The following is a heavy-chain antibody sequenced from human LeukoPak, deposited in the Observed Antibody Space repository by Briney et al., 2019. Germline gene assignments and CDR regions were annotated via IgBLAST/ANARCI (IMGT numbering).Heavy chain of an antibody. Sequence: SETLSLTCTVSGGSISISGYYWGWIRQPPGKGLEWIGSIYYSGSTYYNPSLKSRVTISVDTSKNQFSLKLSSVTAADTAVYYCARAASSGWAGPVRYWGQGTLVTVSS. D-gene: IGHD6-19*01. J-gene: IGHJ4*02. CDR2: IYYSGST. V-gene: IGHV4-39*07. CDR3: ARAASSGWAGPVRY. CDR1: GGSISISGYY.